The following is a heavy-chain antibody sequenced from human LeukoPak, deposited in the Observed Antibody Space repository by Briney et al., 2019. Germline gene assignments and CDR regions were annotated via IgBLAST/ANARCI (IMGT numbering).Heavy chain of an antibody. D-gene: IGHD3-10*01. CDR2: INSDGSSP. CDR1: GFTFSSYW. J-gene: IGHJ4*02. Sequence: GGSLRLSCAASGFTFSSYWMHWVRQAPGKGLVWVSRINSDGSSPSYADSVKGRFTISRDNAKNSLYLQMNSLRAEDTAVYYCAKDLSEWFGELYFDYWGQGTLVTVSS. V-gene: IGHV3-74*01. CDR3: AKDLSEWFGELYFDY.